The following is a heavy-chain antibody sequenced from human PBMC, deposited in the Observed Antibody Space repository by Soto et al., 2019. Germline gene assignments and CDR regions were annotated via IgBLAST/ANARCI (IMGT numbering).Heavy chain of an antibody. D-gene: IGHD6-6*01. Sequence: PGGSLRLSCTASGFTFGDYAMSWFRQAPGKGLEWVGFIRSKAYGGTTEYAASVKGRFTISRDDSKSIAYLQMNSLKTEDTAVYYCARDQGGELVRGYNWFDPWGQGTLVTVSS. V-gene: IGHV3-49*03. J-gene: IGHJ5*02. CDR2: IRSKAYGGTT. CDR1: GFTFGDYA. CDR3: ARDQGGELVRGYNWFDP.